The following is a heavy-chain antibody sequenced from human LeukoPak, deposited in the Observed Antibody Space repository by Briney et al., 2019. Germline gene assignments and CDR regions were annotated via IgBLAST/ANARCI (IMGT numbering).Heavy chain of an antibody. D-gene: IGHD1-1*01. CDR2: ISSSSSYI. V-gene: IGHV3-11*05. CDR1: GFTYRDYY. J-gene: IGHJ4*01. Sequence: PGGSLRLSCAASGFTYRDYYMSWIRRAPGKGLEWVSYISSSSSYIDYADSVKGRFTISRDNAKNSLHLQMKSLRAEDTAVYYCARDLRYNGDPRPVLACDFWGQGTLVTVSS. CDR3: ARDLRYNGDPRPVLACDF.